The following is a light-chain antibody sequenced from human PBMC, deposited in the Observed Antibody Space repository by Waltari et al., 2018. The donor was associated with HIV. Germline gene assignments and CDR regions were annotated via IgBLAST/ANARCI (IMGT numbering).Light chain of an antibody. Sequence: QSALTQPASVSGSPGQSITISCTGTSSDIGIYNYFSWYQQHPGKAPKLMIYEVSNRPSGVSNRFSGSKSGNTASLTISGLQAEDEADYYCSSYTSSITVVFGGGTKLTVL. V-gene: IGLV2-14*01. J-gene: IGLJ2*01. CDR3: SSYTSSITVV. CDR1: SSDIGIYNY. CDR2: EVS.